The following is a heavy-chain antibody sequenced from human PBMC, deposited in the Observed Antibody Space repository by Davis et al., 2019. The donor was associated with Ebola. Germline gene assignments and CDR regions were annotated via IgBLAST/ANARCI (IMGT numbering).Heavy chain of an antibody. CDR1: GFTFSSYG. D-gene: IGHD3-16*01. CDR3: ARDWVFDY. J-gene: IGHJ4*02. V-gene: IGHV3-30*03. CDR2: ISYDGSNK. Sequence: GESLKISCAASGFTFSSYGMHWVRQAPGKGLEWVAVISYDGSNKYYADSVKGRFTISRDNSKNTLYLQMNSLRAEDTAVYYCARDWVFDYWGQGTLVTVSS.